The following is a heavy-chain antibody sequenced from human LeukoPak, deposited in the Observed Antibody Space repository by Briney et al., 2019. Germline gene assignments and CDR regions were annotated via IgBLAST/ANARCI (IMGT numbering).Heavy chain of an antibody. V-gene: IGHV1-46*01. J-gene: IGHJ6*02. CDR2: INPSGGST. CDR3: ARGNDILTGYYPRYYYYGMDV. CDR1: GYTFTGYY. Sequence: ASVKVSCKASGYTFTGYYMHWVRQAPGQGLEWMGIINPSGGSTSYAQKFQGRVTMTRDTSTSTVYMELSSLRSEDTAVYYCARGNDILTGYYPRYYYYGMDVWGQGTTVTVSS. D-gene: IGHD3-9*01.